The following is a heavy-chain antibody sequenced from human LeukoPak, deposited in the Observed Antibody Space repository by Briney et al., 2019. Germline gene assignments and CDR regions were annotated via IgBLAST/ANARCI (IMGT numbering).Heavy chain of an antibody. Sequence: SETLSLTCAVYGGSFSGYYWSWIRQPPGKGLEWIGEINHSGSTNYNPSLKSRVTISVDTSKNQFSLKLSSVTAADTAMYYCAREGKIVVVPWGAFDIWGQGTMVTVSS. D-gene: IGHD2-2*01. CDR1: GGSFSGYY. J-gene: IGHJ3*02. V-gene: IGHV4-34*01. CDR3: AREGKIVVVPWGAFDI. CDR2: INHSGST.